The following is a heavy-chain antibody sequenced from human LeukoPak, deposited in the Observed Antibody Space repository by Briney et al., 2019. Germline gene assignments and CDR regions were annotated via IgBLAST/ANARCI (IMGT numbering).Heavy chain of an antibody. Sequence: GGSLRLSCAASGFTFSSYSMNWVRQAPGKGLEWVSYISSSSSTIYYADSVKGRFTISRDNAKNSLYLQMNSLRAEDTAVYYCASGLVAGNFDYWGQGTLVTVSS. CDR2: ISSSSSTI. CDR3: ASGLVAGNFDY. J-gene: IGHJ4*02. CDR1: GFTFSSYS. D-gene: IGHD6-19*01. V-gene: IGHV3-48*01.